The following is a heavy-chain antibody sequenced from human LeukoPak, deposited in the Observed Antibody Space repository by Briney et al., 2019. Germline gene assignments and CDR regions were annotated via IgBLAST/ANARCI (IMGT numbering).Heavy chain of an antibody. D-gene: IGHD1-26*01. Sequence: GGSLRLSCAASGFTFSSYEMNWVRQAPGKGLEWVSYISSSGSTIFYTDSVKGRFTMSKDKAKNSLYLQMNSLRAEDTAVYYCARVGGSYGFLSQKPRYFQHWGQGTLVTVSS. V-gene: IGHV3-48*03. CDR1: GFTFSSYE. CDR2: ISSSGSTI. J-gene: IGHJ1*01. CDR3: ARVGGSYGFLSQKPRYFQH.